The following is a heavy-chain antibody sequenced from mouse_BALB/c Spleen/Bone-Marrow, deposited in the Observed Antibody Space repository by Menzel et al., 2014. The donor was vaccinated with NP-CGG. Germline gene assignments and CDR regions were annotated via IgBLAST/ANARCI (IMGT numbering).Heavy chain of an antibody. CDR3: ARSLYGYDWYFDV. D-gene: IGHD2-2*01. V-gene: IGHV1-14*01. J-gene: IGHJ1*01. Sequence: EVQGVESGPELVKPGASVKMSCTASGYTFSSYVIHWVKQEPGQGLEWIGNINPNNDGTMYNEKFKGKATLTSDKSSSTAYMELSSLTSEDSAVYYCARSLYGYDWYFDVWGAGTTVTVSS. CDR1: GYTFSSYV. CDR2: INPNNDGT.